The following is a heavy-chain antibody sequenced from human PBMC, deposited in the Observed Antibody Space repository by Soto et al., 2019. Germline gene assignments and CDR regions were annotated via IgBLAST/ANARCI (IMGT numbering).Heavy chain of an antibody. V-gene: IGHV1-18*01. CDR1: GYTFTSYG. CDR2: ISAYNGNT. Sequence: ASVKVSCKASGYTFTSYGISWVRQAPGQGLEWMGWISAYNGNTNYAQKLQGRVTMTTDTSTSTAHMELRGLRSDDTAVYYCARDSGSRYSYGYYFDYWGQGTLVTVSS. D-gene: IGHD5-18*01. J-gene: IGHJ4*02. CDR3: ARDSGSRYSYGYYFDY.